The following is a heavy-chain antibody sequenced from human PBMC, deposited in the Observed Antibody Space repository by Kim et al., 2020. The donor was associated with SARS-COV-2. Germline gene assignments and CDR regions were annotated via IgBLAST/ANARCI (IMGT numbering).Heavy chain of an antibody. CDR1: GDSISSYY. CDR3: ARLNGSGSYWIDRYFDL. D-gene: IGHD3-10*01. J-gene: IGHJ2*01. V-gene: IGHV4-59*08. CDR2: IYYSGST. Sequence: SETLSLTCTVSGDSISSYYWSWIRQPPGKGLEWIGYIYYSGSTNYNPSLKSRVTISVDTSKNQFSLKLSSVTAADTAVYYCARLNGSGSYWIDRYFDLWGRGTLVTVSS.